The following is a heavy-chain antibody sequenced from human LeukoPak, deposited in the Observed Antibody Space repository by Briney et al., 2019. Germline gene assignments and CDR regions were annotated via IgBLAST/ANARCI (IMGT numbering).Heavy chain of an antibody. Sequence: PSEALSLTCTLSGGSPSSNINYWGSISQPPGGGLEWSGSVYYSGSTYYNPSLKSRVTISVDPSKSQFSLRLNSVTAADTAVYFCAILGTWSSWGQGTLVTVSS. CDR2: VYYSGST. CDR3: AILGTWSS. J-gene: IGHJ5*02. D-gene: IGHD3-10*01. CDR1: GGSPSSNINY. V-gene: IGHV4-39*01.